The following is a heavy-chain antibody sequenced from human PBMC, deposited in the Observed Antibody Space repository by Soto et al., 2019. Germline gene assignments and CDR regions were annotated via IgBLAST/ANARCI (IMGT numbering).Heavy chain of an antibody. Sequence: GGSLRLSCAASGFTFSDYYMSWIRQAPGKGLEWVSYISSSSSYTNYADPVKGRFTISRDNAKNSLYLQMNSLRAEDTAVYYCARGVDYGGNNWFDPWGQGTLVTVSS. J-gene: IGHJ5*02. CDR3: ARGVDYGGNNWFDP. CDR2: ISSSSSYT. V-gene: IGHV3-11*05. D-gene: IGHD4-17*01. CDR1: GFTFSDYY.